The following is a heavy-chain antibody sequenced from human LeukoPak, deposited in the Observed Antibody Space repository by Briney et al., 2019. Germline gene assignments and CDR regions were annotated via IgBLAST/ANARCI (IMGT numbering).Heavy chain of an antibody. D-gene: IGHD2-2*01. V-gene: IGHV3-74*01. Sequence: GGSLRLSCAASGFTLSTYWMHWVRQAPGKGLVWVSRINTDGGSTSYADSVKGRFTISRDNAKNTLYLQMSSLRAEDMALYYCAKASSTSPDYYFDYWGQGTLVTVSS. CDR2: INTDGGST. CDR1: GFTLSTYW. J-gene: IGHJ4*02. CDR3: AKASSTSPDYYFDY.